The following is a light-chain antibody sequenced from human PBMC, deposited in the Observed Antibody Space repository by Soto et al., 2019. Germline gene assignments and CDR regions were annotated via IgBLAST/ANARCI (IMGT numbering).Light chain of an antibody. CDR1: QSVSSSY. J-gene: IGKJ2*01. CDR3: QQYGSSPPYT. V-gene: IGKV3-20*01. CDR2: GAS. Sequence: EIVLTQSPGTLSLSPGERATLSCRASQSVSSSYLAWYQQKPGQAPRLLIYGASSRATGIPDRFSGSGSGTDFTLTISRLEPEAVAVYYCQQYGSSPPYTVGQGPKLEIK.